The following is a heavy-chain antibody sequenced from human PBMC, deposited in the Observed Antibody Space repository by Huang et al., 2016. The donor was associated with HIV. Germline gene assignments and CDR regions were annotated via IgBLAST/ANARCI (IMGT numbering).Heavy chain of an antibody. J-gene: IGHJ5*02. D-gene: IGHD5-18*01. V-gene: IGHV1-69*13. CDR3: ARTAYSYGFRQGYNWFDP. Sequence: QVLLVQSGAEVRKPGSSVKVSCTAFGGTFSSYAISWVRQAPGQGLEWMGGIIPMFGTANYTQKCQGRGTITVDESTNTGYMELTRLTSEDTAVYYCARTAYSYGFRQGYNWFDPWGQGTPVTVSS. CDR2: IIPMFGTA. CDR1: GGTFSSYA.